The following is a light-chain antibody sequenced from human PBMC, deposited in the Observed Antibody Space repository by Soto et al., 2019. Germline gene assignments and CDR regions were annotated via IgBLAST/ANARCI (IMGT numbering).Light chain of an antibody. J-gene: IGKJ1*01. V-gene: IGKV1-5*03. CDR3: QHYNSYSEA. Sequence: DIQMTQSPSSLSGSVGDRVTITCRASQNIYTWLAWYQQKPGKAPKLLIYKASTLKSGVPSRFSGSGSGTEFTLTISSLRPDDFATYYCQHYNSYSEAFGQGTKVDIK. CDR1: QNIYTW. CDR2: KAS.